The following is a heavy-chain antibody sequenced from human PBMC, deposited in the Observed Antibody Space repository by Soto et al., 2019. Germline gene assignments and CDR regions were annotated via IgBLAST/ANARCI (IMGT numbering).Heavy chain of an antibody. Sequence: EVQLVESGGGLVQPGASLRLSCAASGFTVSSNYMSRVRQAPGKGLEWVSIIYSGGSTYYADSVKGRFTISRDNSKNTLYLQMNSLRAEDTAVYYCARESIVGATNTFDYWGQGTLVTVSS. CDR1: GFTVSSNY. D-gene: IGHD1-26*01. V-gene: IGHV3-66*01. CDR3: ARESIVGATNTFDY. J-gene: IGHJ4*02. CDR2: IYSGGST.